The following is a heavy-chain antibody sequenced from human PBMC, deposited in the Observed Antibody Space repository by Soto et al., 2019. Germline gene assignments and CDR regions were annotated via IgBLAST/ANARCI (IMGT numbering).Heavy chain of an antibody. D-gene: IGHD3-3*01. CDR1: GYPVTADY. Sequence: QLHLVQSGAVVKKPGASVTVSCSASGYPVTADYMHWVRQAPGRGLEWMGGINPATGAAKNTQTFQGRVTLTRYTSTSTVVMEVRGLTSEDAAVFYCARGGGVGVAGSAAFDMWGQGTLVTVSS. CDR2: INPATGAA. V-gene: IGHV1-2*02. CDR3: ARGGGVGVAGSAAFDM. J-gene: IGHJ3*02.